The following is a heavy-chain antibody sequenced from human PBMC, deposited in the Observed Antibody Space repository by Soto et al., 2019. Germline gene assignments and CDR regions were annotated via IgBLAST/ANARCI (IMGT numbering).Heavy chain of an antibody. D-gene: IGHD3-22*01. J-gene: IGHJ4*02. V-gene: IGHV4-34*01. Sequence: QVQLQQWGAGLLKPSETLSLTCAVYGGSFSGYYWSWIRQPPGKGLEWIGEINHSGSTNYNPFLKSRVTISVDTSKNQFSLKLSSVTAADTAVYYCARGYPKPTYYYDSSGYYYGYWGQGTLVTVSS. CDR2: INHSGST. CDR3: ARGYPKPTYYYDSSGYYYGY. CDR1: GGSFSGYY.